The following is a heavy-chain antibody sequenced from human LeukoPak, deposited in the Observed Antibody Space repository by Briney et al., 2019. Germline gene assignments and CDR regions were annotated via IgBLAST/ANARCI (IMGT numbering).Heavy chain of an antibody. CDR2: IFYSGTT. V-gene: IGHV4-39*01. CDR1: GGSIGGGSYY. CDR3: ARGSGSYFYYYYMDV. J-gene: IGHJ6*03. Sequence: PSETLSLTCTVSGGSIGGGSYYWGWIRQPPGKGLEGIGNIFYSGTTYYNPSLKSRVTISVDTSKNQFSLKVTSVTAADTAVYYCARGSGSYFYYYYMDVWGKGTTVAVSS. D-gene: IGHD1-26*01.